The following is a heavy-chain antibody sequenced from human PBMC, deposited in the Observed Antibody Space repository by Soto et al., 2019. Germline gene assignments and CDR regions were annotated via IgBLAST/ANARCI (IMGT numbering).Heavy chain of an antibody. D-gene: IGHD4-4*01. V-gene: IGHV4-59*08. Sequence: SETLSLTCTVSGGSVSSYYWGWIRQPPGKGLEWIGYIYYSGSTKYNPSLKSRVTMSVDTSNNQFSLKVGSVTAADTAVYYCARHSNRNYGLYYFDFWGLGALVTVSS. CDR2: IYYSGST. CDR1: GGSVSSYY. CDR3: ARHSNRNYGLYYFDF. J-gene: IGHJ4*02.